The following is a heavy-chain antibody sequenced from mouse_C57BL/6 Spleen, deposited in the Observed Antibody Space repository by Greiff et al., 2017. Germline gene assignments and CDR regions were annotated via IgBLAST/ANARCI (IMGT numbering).Heavy chain of an antibody. CDR2: IRPSDSET. J-gene: IGHJ3*01. CDR1: GYTFTSYW. Sequence: VQLQQSGAELVRPGSSVKLSCKASGYTFTSYWMHWVKQRPIQGLEWIGNIRPSDSETHYNQKFKDKATLTVDKSSSTAYMQLSSLTSEDSAVYYCARGALTGPFAYWGQGTLVTVSA. CDR3: ARGALTGPFAY. V-gene: IGHV1-52*01. D-gene: IGHD4-1*01.